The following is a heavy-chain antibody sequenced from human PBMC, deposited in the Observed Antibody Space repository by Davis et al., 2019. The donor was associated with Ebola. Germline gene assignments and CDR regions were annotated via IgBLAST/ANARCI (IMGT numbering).Heavy chain of an antibody. J-gene: IGHJ6*02. CDR2: IIPILGIA. Sequence: SVKVSCKASRGSFNSYAISWVRQAPGQGLEWMGRIIPILGIANYAQKFQGRVTITADKSTSTAYMELSSLRSEDTAVYYCARGTGEGAQLTNDYYGMDVWGQGTTVTVSS. V-gene: IGHV1-69*04. CDR1: RGSFNSYA. D-gene: IGHD2-8*01. CDR3: ARGTGEGAQLTNDYYGMDV.